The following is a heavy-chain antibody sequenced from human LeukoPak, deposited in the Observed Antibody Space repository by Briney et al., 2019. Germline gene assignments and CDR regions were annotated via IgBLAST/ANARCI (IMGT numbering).Heavy chain of an antibody. J-gene: IGHJ4*02. CDR3: ARDYESLFDY. Sequence: GGSLRLSCAASGITFSSYGMHWVRQAPGKGLEWVAVIGYDGGGKYYAGSVKGRFTISRDNSKNTLYLQMNSLRAEDTAVYYCARDYESLFDYWGQGTLVTVSS. V-gene: IGHV3-33*01. D-gene: IGHD3-3*01. CDR1: GITFSSYG. CDR2: IGYDGGGK.